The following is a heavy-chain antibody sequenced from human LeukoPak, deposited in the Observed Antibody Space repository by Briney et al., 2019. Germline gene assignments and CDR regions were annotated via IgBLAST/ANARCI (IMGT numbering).Heavy chain of an antibody. Sequence: GGSLRLSCAASGFTFSSSAMSWVRQAPGKGLEWVSAISGSGGSTYYADSVKGRFTISRDNSKNTLYLQMNSLRAEDTAVYYCANSYYSNPFDYWGQGTLVTVSS. D-gene: IGHD4-11*01. CDR2: ISGSGGST. CDR3: ANSYYSNPFDY. J-gene: IGHJ4*02. V-gene: IGHV3-23*01. CDR1: GFTFSSSA.